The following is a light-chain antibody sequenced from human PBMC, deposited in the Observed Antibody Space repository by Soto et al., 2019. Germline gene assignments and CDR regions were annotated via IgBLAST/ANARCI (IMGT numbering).Light chain of an antibody. CDR3: QSYDSSLSGV. CDR1: SSNIGAGYD. J-gene: IGLJ2*01. CDR2: GNS. V-gene: IGLV1-40*01. Sequence: QLVLTQPPSVSGAPGQRVTISCTGSSSNIGAGYDVHWYQQLPGTAPKLLIYGNSNRPSGVPDRFSGSKSGTSASLAIPGLQAEDEADYYCQSYDSSLSGVFGGGTKLTVL.